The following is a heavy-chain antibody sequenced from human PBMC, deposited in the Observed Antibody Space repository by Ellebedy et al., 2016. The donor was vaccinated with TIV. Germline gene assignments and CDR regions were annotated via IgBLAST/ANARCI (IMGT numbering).Heavy chain of an antibody. J-gene: IGHJ4*02. V-gene: IGHV4-59*08. CDR2: IYYNGST. Sequence: MPSETLSLTCTVSGGSIISSYWSWIRQPPGKGLEWIGYIYYNGSTNYNPSLKSRVTISVDTSKNQFSLKVTSVTAADTAVYYCARQGGGYTSSWPKYYFDYWGQGTLVTVSS. D-gene: IGHD6-13*01. CDR1: GGSIISSY. CDR3: ARQGGGYTSSWPKYYFDY.